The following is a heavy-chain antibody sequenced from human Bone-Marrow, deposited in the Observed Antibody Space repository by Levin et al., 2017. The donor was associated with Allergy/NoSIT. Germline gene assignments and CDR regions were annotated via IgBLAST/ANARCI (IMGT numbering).Heavy chain of an antibody. CDR1: GFTFSSYA. J-gene: IGHJ4*02. V-gene: IGHV3-23*01. CDR3: RNDSSGYYCVDY. Sequence: GGSLRLSCAASGFTFSSYAMSWVRQAPGKGLEWVSAISGSGGSTYYADSVKGRFTISRDNSKNTLYLQMNSLRAEDTAVWRVRNDSSGYYCVDYWGQGTLVTVSS. CDR2: ISGSGGST. D-gene: IGHD3-22*01.